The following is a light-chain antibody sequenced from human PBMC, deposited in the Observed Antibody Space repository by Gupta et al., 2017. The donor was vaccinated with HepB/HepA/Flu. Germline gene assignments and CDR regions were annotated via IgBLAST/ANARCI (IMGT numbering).Light chain of an antibody. CDR1: QNINNY. J-gene: IGKJ2*01. V-gene: IGKV1-39*01. CDR3: QRTYTSPYT. CDR2: SAS. Sequence: IQMTQSPSSLSASVGERVTITCRASQNINNYVNWYQQLPGTAPKLLIYSASSLQSGVPPRFSGGGFGTDFSLTISKLQPEDFATYYCQRTYTSPYTFGQGTVL.